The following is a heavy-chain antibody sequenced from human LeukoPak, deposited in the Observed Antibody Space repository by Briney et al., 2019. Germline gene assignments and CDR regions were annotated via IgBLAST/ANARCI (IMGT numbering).Heavy chain of an antibody. D-gene: IGHD3-22*01. J-gene: IGHJ4*02. CDR2: IKQDGSEK. CDR3: ARELPRYYDSSGYFPFDY. CDR1: GFIFNSCG. Sequence: GGSLRLSCEASGFIFNSCGMHWVRQAPGKGLEWVANIKQDGSEKYYVDSVKGRFTISRDNAKNSLYLQMNSLRAEDTAVYYCARELPRYYDSSGYFPFDYWGQGTLVTVSS. V-gene: IGHV3-7*01.